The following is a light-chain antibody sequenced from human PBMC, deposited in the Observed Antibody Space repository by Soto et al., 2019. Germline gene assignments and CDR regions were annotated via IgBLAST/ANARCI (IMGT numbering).Light chain of an antibody. CDR3: QQYSSSWT. CDR2: GTS. CDR1: QSVSSDY. V-gene: IGKV3-20*01. Sequence: ETVLTQSPGTLSLSAGERATLSCRASQSVSSDYLAWYQQKPGQAPRLLIYGTSNRATGIPDRFSGSGSGTDFTLTISTLEPEDFTVYYCQQYSSSWTFGQGTKVEIK. J-gene: IGKJ1*01.